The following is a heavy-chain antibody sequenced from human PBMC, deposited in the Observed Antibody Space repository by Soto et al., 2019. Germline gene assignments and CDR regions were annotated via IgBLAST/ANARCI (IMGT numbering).Heavy chain of an antibody. CDR2: ISYDGSNK. CDR1: GFTFSSYA. J-gene: IGHJ4*02. Sequence: PGGSLRLSCAASGFTFSSYAMHWVRQAPGKGLEWVAVISYDGSNKYYADSVKGRFTISRDNSKNTLYLQMNSLRAEDTAVYYCERLPTTYHLRGGTYFDYWGQGTLVTVSS. V-gene: IGHV3-30-3*01. CDR3: ERLPTTYHLRGGTYFDY. D-gene: IGHD2-2*01.